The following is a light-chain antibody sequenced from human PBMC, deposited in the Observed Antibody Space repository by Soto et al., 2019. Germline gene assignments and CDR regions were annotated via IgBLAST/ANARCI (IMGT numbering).Light chain of an antibody. CDR1: SGSIANNY. J-gene: IGLJ2*01. CDR2: ENN. CDR3: QSYDSDFVV. Sequence: NFMLTQPHAVSESPGKTLTISGTRSSGSIANNYVQWYQQRPGSAPTTVIYENNQRLAGVPDRCSGSTDGSSNSASLTISGLQTEDEADYYRQSYDSDFVVFGGGTQLNVL. V-gene: IGLV6-57*04.